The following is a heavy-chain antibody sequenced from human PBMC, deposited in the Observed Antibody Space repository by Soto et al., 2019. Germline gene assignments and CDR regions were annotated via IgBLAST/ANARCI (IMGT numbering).Heavy chain of an antibody. CDR2: IKQDGSEK. CDR1: GFTFSSYW. D-gene: IGHD2-15*01. CDR3: ARQDIVVVVAASSFDY. Sequence: GGSLRLSCAASGFTFSSYWMSWVRQAPGKGLEWVANIKQDGSEKYYVDSVKGRFTISRDNAKNSLYLRMNSLRAEDTAVYYCARQDIVVVVAASSFDYWGQGTLVTVSS. V-gene: IGHV3-7*01. J-gene: IGHJ4*02.